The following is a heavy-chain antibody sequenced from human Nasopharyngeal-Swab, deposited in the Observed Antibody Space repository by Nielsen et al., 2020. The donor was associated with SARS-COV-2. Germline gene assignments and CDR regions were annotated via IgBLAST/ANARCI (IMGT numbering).Heavy chain of an antibody. Sequence: GGSLRLSCAASGFIFHNFAMTWVRQAPGKGLEWVSALSASGVNTYYADSVKGRFTISRDNAKNTLYLQMNSLRAEDTAVYYCARAWQQLADVWGKGTTVTVSS. D-gene: IGHD6-13*01. CDR3: ARAWQQLADV. CDR1: GFIFHNFA. V-gene: IGHV3-23*01. CDR2: LSASGVNT. J-gene: IGHJ6*04.